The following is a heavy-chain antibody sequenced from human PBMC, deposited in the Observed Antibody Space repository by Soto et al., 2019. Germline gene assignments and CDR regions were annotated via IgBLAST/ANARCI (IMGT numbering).Heavy chain of an antibody. CDR2: IYYSGST. CDR3: ARVYYYDSSGYLGNWFDH. Sequence: XETLSLTCTVAGGSISSYSWNWIRQPPGKGLEWIGYIYYSGSTNYNPSLKSRVTISVDTSKNQFSLKLSSVTAADTAVYYCARVYYYDSSGYLGNWFDHWGQGTLVTVSS. J-gene: IGHJ5*02. CDR1: GGSISSYS. D-gene: IGHD3-22*01. V-gene: IGHV4-59*01.